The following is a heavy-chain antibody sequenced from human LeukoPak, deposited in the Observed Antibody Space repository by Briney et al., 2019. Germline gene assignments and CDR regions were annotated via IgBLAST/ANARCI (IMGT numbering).Heavy chain of an antibody. CDR3: ARGTLYSGWSYYFDY. D-gene: IGHD6-19*01. CDR1: GGSISLSYYY. Sequence: SETLPLTCSVSGGSISLSYYYWGWICQPPGKALEWIGSVYYSGTTSYNPSLKSRVTISVDMSKNHFSLRLSSVTAADTAMYYCARGTLYSGWSYYFDYWGQGSQVTVSS. V-gene: IGHV4-39*07. CDR2: VYYSGTT. J-gene: IGHJ4*02.